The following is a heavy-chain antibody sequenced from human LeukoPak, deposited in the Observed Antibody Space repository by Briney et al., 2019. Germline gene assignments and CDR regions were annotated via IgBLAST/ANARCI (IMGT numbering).Heavy chain of an antibody. CDR1: GGSISSSSYY. Sequence: KPSETLSLTCTVSGGSISSSSYYWGWIRQPPGKGLEWIGSIYYSGSTYYNPSLKSRVTISVDTSKNQFSLKLSSVTAADTAVYYCARDGTRRYMDVWGKGTTVTVSS. V-gene: IGHV4-39*02. CDR2: IYYSGST. D-gene: IGHD1-14*01. J-gene: IGHJ6*03. CDR3: ARDGTRRYMDV.